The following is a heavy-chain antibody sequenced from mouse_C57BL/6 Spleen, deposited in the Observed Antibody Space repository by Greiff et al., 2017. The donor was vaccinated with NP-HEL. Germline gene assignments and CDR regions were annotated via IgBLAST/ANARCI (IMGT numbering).Heavy chain of an antibody. J-gene: IGHJ4*01. CDR1: GFTFSSYG. CDR3: ARHTYGSRRDAMDY. Sequence: EVNLVESGGDLVKPGGSLKLSCAASGFTFSSYGMSWVRQTPDKRLEWVATISSGGSYTYYPDSVKGRFTISRDNAKNTLYLQMSNLKSEDTAMYYCARHTYGSRRDAMDYWGQGTSVTVSS. V-gene: IGHV5-6*01. D-gene: IGHD1-1*01. CDR2: ISSGGSYT.